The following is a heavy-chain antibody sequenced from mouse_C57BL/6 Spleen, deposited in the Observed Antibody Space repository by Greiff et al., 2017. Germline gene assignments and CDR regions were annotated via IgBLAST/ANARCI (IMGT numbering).Heavy chain of an antibody. V-gene: IGHV1-54*01. D-gene: IGHD1-1*01. CDR1: GYAFTNYL. CDR3: ARGVVALKYFDV. CDR2: INPGSGGT. J-gene: IGHJ1*03. Sequence: VQRVESGAELVRPGTSVKVSCKASGYAFTNYLIEWVKQRPGQGLEWIGVINPGSGGTNYNEKFKGKATLTADKSSSTAYMQLSSLTSEDSAVYFCARGVVALKYFDVWGTGTTVTVSS.